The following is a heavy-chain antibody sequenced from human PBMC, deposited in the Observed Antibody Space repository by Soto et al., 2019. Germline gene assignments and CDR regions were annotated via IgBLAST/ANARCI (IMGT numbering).Heavy chain of an antibody. J-gene: IGHJ3*01. CDR3: GKNLLVTTPDAFEV. Sequence: ASVKVSCKASGYTFTGYYMHWVRQAPGQGPEWMGWISPHSGGTKYAQKFQGRVTMTRDTSINTAYMELRSLRSDDTAVYYCGKNLLVTTPDAFEVWGQGTMGT. CDR2: ISPHSGGT. CDR1: GYTFTGYY. D-gene: IGHD3-22*01. V-gene: IGHV1-2*02.